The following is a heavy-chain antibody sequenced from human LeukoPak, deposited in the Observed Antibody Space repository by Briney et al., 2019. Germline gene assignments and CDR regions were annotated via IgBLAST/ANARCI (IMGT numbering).Heavy chain of an antibody. J-gene: IGHJ4*02. CDR3: ASDSGRSPFDY. V-gene: IGHV4-30-4*08. CDR1: GGSISSGDYY. CDR2: IYYSGST. D-gene: IGHD1-26*01. Sequence: SETLSLTCTVSGGSISSGDYYWSWIRQPPGKGLEWIGYIYYSGSTYYNPSLKSRVTISVDTSKNQFSLKLSSVTAADTAVYYCASDSGRSPFDYWGQGTLVTVSS.